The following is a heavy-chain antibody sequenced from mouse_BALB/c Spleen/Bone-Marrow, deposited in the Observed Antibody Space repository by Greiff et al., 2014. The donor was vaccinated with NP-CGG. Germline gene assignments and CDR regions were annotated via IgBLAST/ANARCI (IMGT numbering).Heavy chain of an antibody. Sequence: EVQGVDSGGGLVQPGGSRKLSCAASGFTFSSFGMHWVRQTPEKGLEWVAYISSGSSTIYYADTVKGRFTISRDNPKNTLFLQVTSLRSEDTAMYYCTRGGNWDDFDYWGQGTTLTVSS. CDR3: TRGGNWDDFDY. CDR2: ISSGSSTI. D-gene: IGHD4-1*01. V-gene: IGHV5-17*02. J-gene: IGHJ2*01. CDR1: GFTFSSFG.